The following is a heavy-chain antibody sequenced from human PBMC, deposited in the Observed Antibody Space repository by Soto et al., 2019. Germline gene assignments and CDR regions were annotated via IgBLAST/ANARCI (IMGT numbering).Heavy chain of an antibody. J-gene: IGHJ4*02. D-gene: IGHD3-3*01. CDR1: GGSFKSGIYS. V-gene: IGHV4-61*01. CDR3: ARDFAYFDS. CDR2: VYHTGRT. Sequence: SETLSLTCTVSGGSFKSGIYSWSGIRQPPGKGLEWIGYVYHTGRTSYNPSLKSRVSISMDTSKNQFSLNLDSVTAADTAVYFCARDFAYFDSWGQGTLVTVSS.